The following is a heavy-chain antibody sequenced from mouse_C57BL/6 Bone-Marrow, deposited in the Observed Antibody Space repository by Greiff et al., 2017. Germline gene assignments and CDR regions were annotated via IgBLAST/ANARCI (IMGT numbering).Heavy chain of an antibody. Sequence: QVQLQQSGAELARPGASVKLSCKASGYTFTSYGISWVKQRTGQGLEWIGEIYPRSGNTYYNEKFKGKATLTADKSSSTAYMELRSLTSGDSAVYFCARQLRLPSFAYWGQGTLVTVSA. CDR3: ARQLRLPSFAY. J-gene: IGHJ3*01. D-gene: IGHD3-2*02. V-gene: IGHV1-81*01. CDR1: GYTFTSYG. CDR2: IYPRSGNT.